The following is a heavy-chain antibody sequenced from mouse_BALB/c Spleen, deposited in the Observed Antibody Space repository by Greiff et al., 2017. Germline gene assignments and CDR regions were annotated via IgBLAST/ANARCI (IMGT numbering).Heavy chain of an antibody. Sequence: VHLVESGAELVRPGTSVKVSCKASGYAFTNYLIEWVKQRPGQGLEWIGVINPGSGGTNYNEKFKGKATLTADKSSSTAYMQLSSLTSDDSAVYFCARSGGLFAYWGQGTLVTVSA. CDR2: INPGSGGT. CDR3: ARSGGLFAY. CDR1: GYAFTNYL. J-gene: IGHJ3*01. D-gene: IGHD3-1*01. V-gene: IGHV1-54*01.